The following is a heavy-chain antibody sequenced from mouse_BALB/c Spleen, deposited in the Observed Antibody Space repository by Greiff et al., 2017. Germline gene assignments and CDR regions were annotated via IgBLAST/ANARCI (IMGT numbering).Heavy chain of an antibody. CDR1: GISITTGNYR. Sequence: DVHLVESGPGLVKPSQTVSLTCTVTGISITTGNYRWSWIRQFPGNKLEWIGYIYYSGTITYNPSLTSRTTITRDTSKNQFFLEMNSLTAEDTATYYCARYYGSSYRYFDVWGAGTTVTVSS. J-gene: IGHJ1*01. CDR2: IYYSGTI. V-gene: IGHV3-5*02. D-gene: IGHD1-1*01. CDR3: ARYYGSSYRYFDV.